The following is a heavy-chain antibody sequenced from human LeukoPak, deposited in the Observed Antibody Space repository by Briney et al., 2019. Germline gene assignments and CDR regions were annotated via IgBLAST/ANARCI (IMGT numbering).Heavy chain of an antibody. CDR1: GFTFSSGY. J-gene: IGHJ4*02. Sequence: PGGSLRLSCAVSGFTFSSGYMHWVRHPPGKGPVWVSRISSDGSNTIYADSVKGRFTISRDDTRNTLYLQMNSLRDADTAVYYCARYTGGGVYWGQGTLVTVSS. CDR3: ARYTGGGVY. D-gene: IGHD2-2*02. V-gene: IGHV3-74*01. CDR2: ISSDGSNT.